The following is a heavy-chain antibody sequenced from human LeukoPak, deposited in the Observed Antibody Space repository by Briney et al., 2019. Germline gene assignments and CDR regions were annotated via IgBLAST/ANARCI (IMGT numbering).Heavy chain of an antibody. CDR1: GYTFTSYY. Sequence: ASVKVSCKASGYTFTSYYMHWVRQAPGQGLEWMGIINPSGGSTSYAQKFQGRVTITADESTSTAYMELSSLRSEDTAVYYCARVAQKLERIALAATSEWRANWYFDLWGRGTLVTVSS. V-gene: IGHV1-46*01. CDR3: ARVAQKLERIALAATSEWRANWYFDL. D-gene: IGHD6-19*01. J-gene: IGHJ2*01. CDR2: INPSGGST.